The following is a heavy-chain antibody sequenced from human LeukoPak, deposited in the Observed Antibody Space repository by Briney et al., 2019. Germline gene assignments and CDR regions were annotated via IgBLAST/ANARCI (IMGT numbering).Heavy chain of an antibody. Sequence: KGGESLKISCKGSGYSFTSYWIGWVRQMPGKGLEWMGIIYPGDSDTRYSPSFQGQVTISADKSISTAYLQWSSLKASDTAMYYCARQGRSEYSSSYYFDYWGQGTLVTVSS. CDR1: GYSFTSYW. CDR2: IYPGDSDT. D-gene: IGHD6-6*01. CDR3: ARQGRSEYSSSYYFDY. V-gene: IGHV5-51*01. J-gene: IGHJ4*02.